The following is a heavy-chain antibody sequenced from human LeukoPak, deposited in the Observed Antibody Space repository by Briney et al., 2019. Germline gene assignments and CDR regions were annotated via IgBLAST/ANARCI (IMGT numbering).Heavy chain of an antibody. CDR3: ARAIGYSYEPITPGSDY. D-gene: IGHD5-18*01. Sequence: ASVKVSCKVSGYTLTELSMHWVRQAPGQGLEWMGWISAYNGNTNYAQKLQGRVTMTTDTSTSTAYMELRSLRSDDTAVYYCARAIGYSYEPITPGSDYWGQGTLVTVSS. CDR1: GYTLTELS. J-gene: IGHJ4*02. CDR2: ISAYNGNT. V-gene: IGHV1-18*01.